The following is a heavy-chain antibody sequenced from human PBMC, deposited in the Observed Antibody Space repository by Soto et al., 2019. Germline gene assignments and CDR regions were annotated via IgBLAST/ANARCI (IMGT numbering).Heavy chain of an antibody. D-gene: IGHD6-13*01. CDR1: GFTFDDYA. Sequence: GGSLRLSCAASGFTFDDYAMHWVRQAPGKGLEWVSGISWNSGSIGYADSVKGRFTISRDNGKNSLYLQMNSLRAEDTALYYCAKDLSLYSSSWYAFDIWGQGTMVTVSS. CDR2: ISWNSGSI. V-gene: IGHV3-9*01. J-gene: IGHJ3*02. CDR3: AKDLSLYSSSWYAFDI.